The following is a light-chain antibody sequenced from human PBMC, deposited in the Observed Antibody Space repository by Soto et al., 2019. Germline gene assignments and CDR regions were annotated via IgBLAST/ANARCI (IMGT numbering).Light chain of an antibody. Sequence: EIVMTQSPATLSVSPGETASLSCRASQSAGNFLAWYQQKPGQAPRLLIYYISPRATGIPARFSGSGSGTEVTLTINSLQSEDSAVYYCQQHDQWPITFGQGTRLEIK. CDR1: QSAGNF. V-gene: IGKV3D-15*01. J-gene: IGKJ5*01. CDR3: QQHDQWPIT. CDR2: YIS.